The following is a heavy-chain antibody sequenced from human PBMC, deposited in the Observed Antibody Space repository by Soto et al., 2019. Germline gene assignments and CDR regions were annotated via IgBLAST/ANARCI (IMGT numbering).Heavy chain of an antibody. J-gene: IGHJ4*02. D-gene: IGHD2-2*01. CDR1: GGSITSSGYY. V-gene: IGHV4-31*03. CDR2: TSNSGST. Sequence: QVQLQESGPGLVKPSQTLSLTCTVSGGSITSSGYYWSWIRQHPGEGMEWIGFTSNSGSTSYNTYLKSRVTTSVHTSSNPFSLSLKTVTAADTAVYYCARGGGSTKVDYWGQGTLVTVSP. CDR3: ARGGGSTKVDY.